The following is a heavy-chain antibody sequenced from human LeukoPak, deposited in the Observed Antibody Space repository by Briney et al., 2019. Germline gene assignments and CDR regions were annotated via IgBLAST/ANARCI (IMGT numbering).Heavy chain of an antibody. CDR3: ARLTTLITPYAFDI. D-gene: IGHD4-23*01. Sequence: ASVRVSCKASGSTFSDYYMHWGRQAPGQGLEWMGWMNPKSGDTQYAQRFQGRVTMTRDTSISTAYMELSRMSSDDTAVYYCARLTTLITPYAFDIWGQGTMVTVSS. CDR2: MNPKSGDT. CDR1: GSTFSDYY. J-gene: IGHJ3*02. V-gene: IGHV1-2*02.